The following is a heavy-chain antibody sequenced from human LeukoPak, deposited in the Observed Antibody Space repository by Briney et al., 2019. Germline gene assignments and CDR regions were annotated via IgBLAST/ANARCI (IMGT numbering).Heavy chain of an antibody. CDR1: GGSFSGCY. CDR3: ARSGSYSSRPDY. D-gene: IGHD1-26*01. CDR2: INHSGST. V-gene: IGHV4-34*01. J-gene: IGHJ4*02. Sequence: PSETLSLTCAVYGGSFSGCYWSWIRQPPGKGLEWIGEINHSGSTNYNPSLKSRVTISVDTSKNQFSLKLSSVTAADTAAYYCARSGSYSSRPDYWGQGTLVTVSS.